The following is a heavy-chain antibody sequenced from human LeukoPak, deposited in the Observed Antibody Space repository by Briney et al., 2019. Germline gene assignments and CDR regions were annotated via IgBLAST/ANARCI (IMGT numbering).Heavy chain of an antibody. D-gene: IGHD4-17*01. Sequence: PGRSLRLSCAASGFTFSSYGMHWVRQAPGKGLEWVAVIWYDGSNKYYADSVKGRFTISRDNSKNTLYLQMNSLRAEDTAVYYCARDRVTTPLYYFDYWGQGTLVTVSS. CDR2: IWYDGSNK. V-gene: IGHV3-33*01. J-gene: IGHJ4*02. CDR3: ARDRVTTPLYYFDY. CDR1: GFTFSSYG.